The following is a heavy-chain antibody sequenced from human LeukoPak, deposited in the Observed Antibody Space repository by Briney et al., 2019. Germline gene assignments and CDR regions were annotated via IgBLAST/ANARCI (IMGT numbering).Heavy chain of an antibody. Sequence: PSETLSLTCTVSGGSISSYYWSWIRQPPGKGLEWIGYIYYSGSTNYNPSLKSRVTISVDTSKNQFSLKLSSVTAADTAVYYCARRRGYSLDYWGQGTLDTVSS. CDR2: IYYSGST. D-gene: IGHD5-18*01. V-gene: IGHV4-59*01. CDR3: ARRRGYSLDY. J-gene: IGHJ4*02. CDR1: GGSISSYY.